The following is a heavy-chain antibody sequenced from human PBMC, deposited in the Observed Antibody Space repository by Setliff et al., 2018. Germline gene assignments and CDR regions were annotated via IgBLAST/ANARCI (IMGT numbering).Heavy chain of an antibody. CDR2: IRWGGTRK. D-gene: IGHD1-1*01. CDR3: ARDRVSNSFYYYGLDV. Sequence: GGSLRLSCAASDLTFSSYGMHWVRQAPGKGLEWVAFIRWGGTRKDYADSVRGRFTISRDNAKNSLYLQMNSLRAEDTAVYYCARDRVSNSFYYYGLDVWGQGTTVTVSS. CDR1: DLTFSSYG. J-gene: IGHJ6*02. V-gene: IGHV3-30*02.